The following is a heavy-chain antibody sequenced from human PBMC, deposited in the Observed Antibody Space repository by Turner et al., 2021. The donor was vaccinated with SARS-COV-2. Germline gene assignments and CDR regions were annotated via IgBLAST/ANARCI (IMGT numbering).Heavy chain of an antibody. V-gene: IGHV4-4*07. CDR3: ASYYYDSSGYHYAFDY. J-gene: IGHJ4*02. Sequence: QVQLQESGPGLVKPSEPLSLTCSVSGGSLSFFYWNWIRKPAGKGLEWIGYIFPSGSSNYNPSLGSRVTMSVDTSKNQFSLELTSVTAADTAVYYCASYYYDSSGYHYAFDYWGQGTPVTVSS. CDR2: IFPSGSS. D-gene: IGHD3-22*01. CDR1: GGSLSFFY.